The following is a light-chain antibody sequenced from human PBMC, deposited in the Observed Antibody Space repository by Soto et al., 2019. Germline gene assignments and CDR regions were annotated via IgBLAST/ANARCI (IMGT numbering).Light chain of an antibody. CDR2: AAS. V-gene: IGKV1-39*01. CDR3: QQGYSTPIT. CDR1: QSISSY. J-gene: IGKJ5*01. Sequence: DIPMTQSPSSLSASVGDRVTITCRASQSISSYLNWYQQKPGKAPKLLIYAASSLQSGVPSRFSGSGSVTDFTLTISSLQPEDFANYYCQQGYSTPITFGQGTRLEIK.